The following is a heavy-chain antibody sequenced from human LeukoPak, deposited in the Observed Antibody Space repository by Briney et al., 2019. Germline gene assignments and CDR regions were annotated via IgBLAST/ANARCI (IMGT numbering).Heavy chain of an antibody. V-gene: IGHV4-34*01. J-gene: IGHJ4*02. CDR2: INHSGST. D-gene: IGHD3-10*01. Sequence: SETLSLTCAVYGGSFSGYYWSWIRQPPGKGLEWIGEINHSGSTNYSPSLKSRVTISVDTSKSQFSLKLSSVTAADTAVYYCARAKGSGSYPRWGQGTLVTVSS. CDR3: ARAKGSGSYPR. CDR1: GGSFSGYY.